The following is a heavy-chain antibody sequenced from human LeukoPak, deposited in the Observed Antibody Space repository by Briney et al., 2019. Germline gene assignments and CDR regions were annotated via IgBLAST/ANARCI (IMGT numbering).Heavy chain of an antibody. J-gene: IGHJ4*02. D-gene: IGHD6-19*01. CDR3: ARWGVAAQGDY. V-gene: IGHV4-38-2*02. CDR1: GYSISSGYY. Sequence: PSETLSLTCTVSGYSISSGYYWGWIRQPPGKGLEWIGSIYHSGSTYYNPSLKSRVTISVDTSKNQFSLKLSSVTAADTAVYYCARWGVAAQGDYWGQGTLVTVSS. CDR2: IYHSGST.